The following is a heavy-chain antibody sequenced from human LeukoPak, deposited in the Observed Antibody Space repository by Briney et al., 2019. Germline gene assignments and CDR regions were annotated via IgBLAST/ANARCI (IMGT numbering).Heavy chain of an antibody. Sequence: PGGSLRLSCAASGFTFSSYAMSWVRQAPGKGLEWMAVISYDGSDKYYADSVKGRFTISRDNSKNTLYLQMNSLRPEDTAVYFCARGKLMGYSSAWDETRIDYWGQGTLVTVSS. CDR2: ISYDGSDK. CDR3: ARGKLMGYSSAWDETRIDY. CDR1: GFTFSSYA. J-gene: IGHJ4*02. V-gene: IGHV3-30*04. D-gene: IGHD6-19*01.